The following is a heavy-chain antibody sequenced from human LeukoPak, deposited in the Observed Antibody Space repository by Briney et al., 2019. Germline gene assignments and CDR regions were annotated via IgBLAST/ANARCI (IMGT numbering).Heavy chain of an antibody. CDR3: ARGRRPSGAARLRGFSVWFDP. V-gene: IGHV1-8*01. Sequence: GASVKVSCKASGYTFTSYDINWVRQATGQGLEWMGWMNPNSGNTGYAQKFQGRVTMTRNTSISTAYMELSSLRSEDTAVYYCARGRRPSGAARLRGFSVWFDPWGQGTLVTVSS. CDR1: GYTFTSYD. J-gene: IGHJ5*02. CDR2: MNPNSGNT. D-gene: IGHD6-6*01.